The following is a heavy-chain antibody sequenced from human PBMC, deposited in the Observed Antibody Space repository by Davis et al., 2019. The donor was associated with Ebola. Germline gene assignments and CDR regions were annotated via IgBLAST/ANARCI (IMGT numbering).Heavy chain of an antibody. CDR1: GFTFSSYA. CDR2: ISGSGGST. CDR3: AKDQPLYYDFWSGPFDY. V-gene: IGHV3-23*01. Sequence: GESLKISCAASGFTFSSYAMSWVRQAPGKGLEWVSAISGSGGSTYYADSVKGRFTISSDNSKNTLYLQMNSLRAEDTAVYYCAKDQPLYYDFWSGPFDYWGQGTLVTVSS. J-gene: IGHJ4*02. D-gene: IGHD3-3*01.